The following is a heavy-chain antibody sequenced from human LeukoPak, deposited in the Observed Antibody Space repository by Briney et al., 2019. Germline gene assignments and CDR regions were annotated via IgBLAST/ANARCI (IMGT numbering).Heavy chain of an antibody. V-gene: IGHV1-46*01. J-gene: IGHJ4*02. Sequence: ASVKASCKASGYIFTSYYMHWVRQAPGQRLEWMGIINPSGGSTSYAQKFQGRVTMTRDTSTSTVYVELSSLRSEDTAVYYCARDGGVGATTSDFDYWGQGTLVTVSS. CDR2: INPSGGST. CDR3: ARDGGVGATTSDFDY. CDR1: GYIFTSYY. D-gene: IGHD1-26*01.